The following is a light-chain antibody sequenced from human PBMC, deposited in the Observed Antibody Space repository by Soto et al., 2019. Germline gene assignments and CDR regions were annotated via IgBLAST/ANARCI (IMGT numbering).Light chain of an antibody. V-gene: IGKV3-20*01. Sequence: EIVLTQSAGTLSLSPGERATLSCRASQSVSNNYLAWYQQKPGQAPRLLIYGASNRPTGIPDRFSGSGSGTDFTLTITRLEPEDFVVYYCQQYGNSPWTFGQGTKVEIK. CDR2: GAS. CDR1: QSVSNNY. CDR3: QQYGNSPWT. J-gene: IGKJ1*01.